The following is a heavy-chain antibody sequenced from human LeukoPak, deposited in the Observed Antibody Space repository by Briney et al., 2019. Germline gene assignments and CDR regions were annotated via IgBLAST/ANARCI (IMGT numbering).Heavy chain of an antibody. J-gene: IGHJ4*02. V-gene: IGHV1-2*02. D-gene: IGHD3-22*01. CDR1: GYTFTGYY. CDR2: IDPNSGGT. CDR3: ARSGSGYYFIDY. Sequence: ASVKVSCRASGYTFTGYYMHWVRQAPGQGLEWMGWIDPNSGGTNYAQKFQGRVTMTRDTSISTAYMELSRLRSDDTAVYYCARSGSGYYFIDYWGQGTLVTVSS.